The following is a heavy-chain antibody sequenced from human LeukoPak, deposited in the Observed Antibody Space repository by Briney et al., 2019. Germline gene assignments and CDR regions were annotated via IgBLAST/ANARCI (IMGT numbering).Heavy chain of an antibody. J-gene: IGHJ4*02. CDR3: ARPVRCSATTCTGPFDY. V-gene: IGHV4-59*12. Sequence: PSETLSLTCTVSGGSISGYYWSWIRQSPGKGLESIGFIYYTGSTNYNPSLNSRVAISVDTSKNQFSLRLTSVTASDTAVYYCARPVRCSATTCTGPFDYWGQGTLVTVSS. D-gene: IGHD6-19*01. CDR2: IYYTGST. CDR1: GGSISGYY.